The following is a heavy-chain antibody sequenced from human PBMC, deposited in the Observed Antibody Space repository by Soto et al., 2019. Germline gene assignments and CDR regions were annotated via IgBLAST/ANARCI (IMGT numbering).Heavy chain of an antibody. D-gene: IGHD3-22*01. V-gene: IGHV2-70*01. J-gene: IGHJ6*02. CDR3: ARTLYDYDSSSYAHYVMDG. CDR2: IDWDDDK. Sequence: SGPTLVNPTQTLTLTCTFSGFSLRTSGMCVSWIRQPPGKALEWLALIDWDDDKYYSTSLKTRLTISKDTSKNQVVLTMTNMDPVDTATYYCARTLYDYDSSSYAHYVMDGWGQGNTVTFSS. CDR1: GFSLRTSGMC.